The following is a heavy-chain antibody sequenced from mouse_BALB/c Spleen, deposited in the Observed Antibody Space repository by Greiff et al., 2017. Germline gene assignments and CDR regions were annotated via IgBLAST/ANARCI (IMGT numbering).Heavy chain of an antibody. CDR1: GFTFSDYY. CDR2: ISDGGSYT. Sequence: EVKVVESGGGLVKPGGSLKLSCAASGFTFSDYYMYWVRQTPEKRLEWVATISDGGSYTYYPDSVKGRFTISRDNAKNNLYLQMSSLKSEDTAMYYCARDSYYYGSSYAMDYWGQGTSVTVSS. V-gene: IGHV5-4*02. CDR3: ARDSYYYGSSYAMDY. J-gene: IGHJ4*01. D-gene: IGHD1-1*01.